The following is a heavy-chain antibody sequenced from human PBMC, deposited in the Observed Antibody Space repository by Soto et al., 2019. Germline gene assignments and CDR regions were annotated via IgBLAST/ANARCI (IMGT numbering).Heavy chain of an antibody. J-gene: IGHJ4*02. CDR3: ASQPLGHSGYVLYYFDY. D-gene: IGHD5-12*01. CDR1: GFTFSSYG. V-gene: IGHV3-30*03. CDR2: ISYDGSNK. Sequence: GGSLRLSCAASGFTFSSYGMHWVRQAPGKGLEWVAVISYDGSNKYYADSVKGRFTISRDNSKNTLYLQMNSLRAEDTAVYYCASQPLGHSGYVLYYFDYWGQGTLVTVSS.